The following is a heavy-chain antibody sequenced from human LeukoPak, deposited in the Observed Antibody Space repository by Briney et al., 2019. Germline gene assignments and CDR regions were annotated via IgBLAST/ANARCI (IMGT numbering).Heavy chain of an antibody. V-gene: IGHV3-48*01. CDR2: ISSSSSTI. D-gene: IGHD2-21*02. Sequence: PGGSLRLSCAASGFTFSSYSMNWVRQAPGKGLEWVSYISSSSSTIYYADSVKGRFTISRDNSKNTLYLQMNSLRAEDTAVYYCAKDVGLILPWWGLDYWGQGTLVTVSS. CDR3: AKDVGLILPWWGLDY. CDR1: GFTFSSYS. J-gene: IGHJ4*02.